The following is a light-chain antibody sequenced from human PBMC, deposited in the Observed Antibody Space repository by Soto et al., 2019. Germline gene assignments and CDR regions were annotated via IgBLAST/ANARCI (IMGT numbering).Light chain of an antibody. V-gene: IGKV3D-15*01. CDR1: QSVSGN. Sequence: EIVMTQSPATLSVSPGERATLSCRASQSVSGNLAWYQQKPGQAPRLLIYGASTRATGIPARFSGSGSGTEYTLTISSLQSEDFAVYYCQQYNNWPALTFGGGTKVEIK. CDR3: QQYNNWPALT. J-gene: IGKJ4*01. CDR2: GAS.